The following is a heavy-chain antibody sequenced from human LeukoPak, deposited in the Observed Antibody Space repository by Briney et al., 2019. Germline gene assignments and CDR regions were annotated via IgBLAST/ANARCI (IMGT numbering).Heavy chain of an antibody. D-gene: IGHD5-12*01. CDR2: IYHSGST. CDR1: GGSISSGGYS. V-gene: IGHV4-30-2*02. J-gene: IGHJ4*02. CDR3: ASLVDIVATSAYDY. Sequence: PSETLSLTCAVSGGSISSGGYSWSWIRQPPGKGLEWIGYIYHSGSTNYNPSLKSRVTISVDTSKNQFSLKLSSVTAADTAVYYCASLVDIVATSAYDYWGQGTLVTVSS.